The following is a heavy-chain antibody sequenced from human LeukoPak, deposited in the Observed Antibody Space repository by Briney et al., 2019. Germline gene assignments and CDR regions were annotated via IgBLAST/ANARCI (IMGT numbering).Heavy chain of an antibody. Sequence: ASVKVSCKASGYTFTGYYMHWVRQAPGQGLEWMGWINPNSGGTNYAQKFQGRVTMTRDTSISTAYMELSRLRSDDTAVYYCARDRDFRLVPAAIGWFDPWGQGTLVTVSS. CDR2: INPNSGGT. V-gene: IGHV1-2*02. CDR1: GYTFTGYY. CDR3: ARDRDFRLVPAAIGWFDP. D-gene: IGHD2-2*01. J-gene: IGHJ5*02.